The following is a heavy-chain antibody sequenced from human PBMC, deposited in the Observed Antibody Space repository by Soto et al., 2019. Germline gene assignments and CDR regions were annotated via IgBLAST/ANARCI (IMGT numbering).Heavy chain of an antibody. CDR1: GFTFSSYA. V-gene: IGHV3-23*01. J-gene: IGHJ5*02. CDR2: ISGSGGST. D-gene: IGHD6-19*01. CDR3: ARYSGWYSYNWFDP. Sequence: TGGSLRLSCAASGFTFSSYAMSWVRQAPGKGLEWVSAISGSGGSTYYADSVKGRFTISRDNAENSVYLQMSSLRGEDTAMYYCARYSGWYSYNWFDPWGQGTLVTVSS.